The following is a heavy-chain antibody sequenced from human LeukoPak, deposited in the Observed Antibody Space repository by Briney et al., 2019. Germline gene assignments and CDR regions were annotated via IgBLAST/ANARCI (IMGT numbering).Heavy chain of an antibody. V-gene: IGHV4-34*01. CDR1: GGSFSGYY. D-gene: IGHD3-22*01. J-gene: IGHJ4*02. Sequence: SETLSLTCAVYGGSFSGYYWSWIRQPPGKGLEWIGEINHSGSTNYNPSLKSRVTISVDTSKNQFSLKLSSVTAADTAVYYCARRDYYDSSGLSDSLGITDYFDYWGQGTLVTVSS. CDR3: ARRDYYDSSGLSDSLGITDYFDY. CDR2: INHSGST.